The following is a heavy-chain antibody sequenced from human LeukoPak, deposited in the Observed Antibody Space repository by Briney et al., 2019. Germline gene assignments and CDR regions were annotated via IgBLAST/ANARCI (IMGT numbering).Heavy chain of an antibody. CDR1: GGSFSGYC. V-gene: IGHV4-34*01. J-gene: IGHJ4*02. D-gene: IGHD3-3*01. CDR3: ARARITIFGVVTYYFDY. CDR2: INHSGST. Sequence: TSETLSLTCAVYGGSFSGYCWSWIRQPPGKGLEWIGEINHSGSTNYNPSLKSRVTISVDTSKNQFSLKLSSVTAADTAVYYCARARITIFGVVTYYFDYWGQGTLVTVSS.